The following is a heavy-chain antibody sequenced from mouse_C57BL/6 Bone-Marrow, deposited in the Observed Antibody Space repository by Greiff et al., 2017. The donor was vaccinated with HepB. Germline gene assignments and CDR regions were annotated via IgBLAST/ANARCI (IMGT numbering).Heavy chain of an antibody. V-gene: IGHV5-15*01. CDR2: ISNLAYSI. Sequence: EVQRVESGGGLVQPGGSLKLSCAASGFTFSDYGMAWVRQAPRKGPEWVAFISNLAYSIYYADTVTGRFTISRENAKNTLYLEMSSLRSEDTAMYYCARRAYYYYGIMDYWGQGTSVTVSS. D-gene: IGHD1-1*01. CDR1: GFTFSDYG. J-gene: IGHJ4*01. CDR3: ARRAYYYYGIMDY.